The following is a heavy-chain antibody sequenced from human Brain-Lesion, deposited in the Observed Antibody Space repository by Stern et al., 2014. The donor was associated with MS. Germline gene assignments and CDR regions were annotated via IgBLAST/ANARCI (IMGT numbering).Heavy chain of an antibody. D-gene: IGHD4-11*01. J-gene: IGHJ4*02. CDR3: ARSTVSAEYYFDY. CDR1: GGSINSGDYH. CDR2: ITYSGTT. V-gene: IGHV4-30-4*01. Sequence: VQLEESGPGLVKPSQTLSLTCTVSGGSINSGDYHWTWIRQPPGKGLEGIGFITYSGTTYYKPSLQRRLTISVDTSKNQFSLKLRSVTAGDTAVYYCARSTVSAEYYFDYWGQGTLVTVSS.